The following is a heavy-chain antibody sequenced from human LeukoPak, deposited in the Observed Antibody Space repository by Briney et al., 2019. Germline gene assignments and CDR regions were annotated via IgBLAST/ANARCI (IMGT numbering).Heavy chain of an antibody. CDR2: INAGNGNT. D-gene: IGHD3-10*01. Sequence: GASVKVSCKASGYTFTSYAMHWVRQAPGQRLEWMGWINAGNGNTKYSQKFQGRVTITRDTSASTAYMELSSLRSEDTAVYYCARTYFYGSGNYYNWFDPWGQGTLVTVSS. V-gene: IGHV1-3*01. J-gene: IGHJ5*02. CDR3: ARTYFYGSGNYYNWFDP. CDR1: GYTFTSYA.